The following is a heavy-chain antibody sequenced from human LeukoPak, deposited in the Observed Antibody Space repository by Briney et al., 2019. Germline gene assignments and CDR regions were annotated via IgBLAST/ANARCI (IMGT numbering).Heavy chain of an antibody. CDR1: GYSFTTFW. CDR2: IYPGDSDT. D-gene: IGHD2-2*01. CDR3: ARALGVVPADCDYFDY. V-gene: IGHV5-51*01. Sequence: KCGASLKISCKGSGYSFTTFWIGWVRQMPGKGLEWMGIIYPGDSDTRYSPSFQGQVTISADKSISTAYLQWSSLKASDTAMYYCARALGVVPADCDYFDYWGQGTLVTVSS. J-gene: IGHJ4*02.